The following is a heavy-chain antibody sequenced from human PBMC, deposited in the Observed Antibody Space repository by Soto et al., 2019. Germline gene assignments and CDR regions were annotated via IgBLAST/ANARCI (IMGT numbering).Heavy chain of an antibody. V-gene: IGHV1-18*01. CDR2: ISAYNGNT. CDR3: ARDKHNWNYPTYNWFDP. D-gene: IGHD1-7*01. J-gene: IGHJ5*02. Sequence: ASVKVSCKASGYTFTSYGISWVRQAPGQGLEWMGWISAYNGNTNYAQKLQGRVTMTTDTSTSTAYMELRSLRSDDTAVYYCARDKHNWNYPTYNWFDPWGQGTLVTSPQ. CDR1: GYTFTSYG.